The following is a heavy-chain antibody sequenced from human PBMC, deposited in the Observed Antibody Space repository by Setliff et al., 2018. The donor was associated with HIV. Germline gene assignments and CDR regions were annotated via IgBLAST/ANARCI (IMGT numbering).Heavy chain of an antibody. CDR3: VRDRWKEQLVEGWFDP. J-gene: IGHJ5*02. CDR1: GYTFSQYG. CDR2: INSYNGNI. V-gene: IGHV1-18*01. Sequence: GASVKVSCKASGYTFSQYGFSWVRQAPGQGLEWMGWINSYNGNINYAQKFQGRVTMTTGTSTSTAYMELRSLRSDDTAVYYCVRDRWKEQLVEGWFDPWGQGTLVTVSS. D-gene: IGHD6-13*01.